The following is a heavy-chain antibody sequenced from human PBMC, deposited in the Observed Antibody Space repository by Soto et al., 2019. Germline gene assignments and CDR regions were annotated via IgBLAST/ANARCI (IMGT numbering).Heavy chain of an antibody. D-gene: IGHD4-17*01. CDR2: IYYSGST. V-gene: IGHV4-30-4*01. CDR1: GGSISSGDYY. Sequence: SETLSLTCTVSGGSISSGDYYWSWIRQPPGKGLEWIGYIYYSGSTYYNPSLKSRVTISVDTSKNQFSLKLSSVAAADTAVYYCARVKGTVTTTRDYYFDYWGQGTLVTVSS. CDR3: ARVKGTVTTTRDYYFDY. J-gene: IGHJ4*02.